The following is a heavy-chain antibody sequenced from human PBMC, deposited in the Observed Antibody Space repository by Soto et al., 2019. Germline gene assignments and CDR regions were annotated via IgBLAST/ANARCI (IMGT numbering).Heavy chain of an antibody. V-gene: IGHV4-59*08. Sequence: SETLSLTCTVSGGSISSYYWSWIRQPPGKGLEWIGYIYHSGSSNYNPSLKSRVTILLDTSENQLSLKLSSVTAADTAVYYCATLPPRIVVVVLPIPSWGQGTLVTVS. J-gene: IGHJ4*02. CDR3: ATLPPRIVVVVLPIPS. D-gene: IGHD2-15*01. CDR1: GGSISSYY. CDR2: IYHSGSS.